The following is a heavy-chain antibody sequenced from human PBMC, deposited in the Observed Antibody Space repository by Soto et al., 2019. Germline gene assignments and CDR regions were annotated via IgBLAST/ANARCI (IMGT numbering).Heavy chain of an antibody. D-gene: IGHD4-17*01. CDR1: GGSISSGGYS. CDR2: IYHSGST. Sequence: SETLSLTCAVSGGSISSGGYSCNWIRQPPGKGLEWIGYIYHSGSTYYNPSLKSRVTISVDRSKNQFSLKLSSVTAADTAVYYCARGMTTVTTFDYWGQGTQVTVSS. CDR3: ARGMTTVTTFDY. V-gene: IGHV4-30-2*01. J-gene: IGHJ4*02.